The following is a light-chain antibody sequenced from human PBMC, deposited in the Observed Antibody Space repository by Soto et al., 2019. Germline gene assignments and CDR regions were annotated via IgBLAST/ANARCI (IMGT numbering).Light chain of an antibody. Sequence: VMTQSPATLSVSPGERATLSCWASETVATNLAWYQQKPGQAPRLLISGASTRAAGISDRFRGSGSGTEFTLTISSLRSEDSAVYYCQQYGSSITFGQGTRLEIK. V-gene: IGKV3-15*01. CDR3: QQYGSSIT. CDR2: GAS. CDR1: ETVATN. J-gene: IGKJ5*01.